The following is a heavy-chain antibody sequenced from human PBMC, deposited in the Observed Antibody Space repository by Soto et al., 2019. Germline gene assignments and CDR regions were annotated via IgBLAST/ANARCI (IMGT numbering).Heavy chain of an antibody. V-gene: IGHV1-69*01. Sequence: QVQLVKSGAELKKPGSSLKVSCKASADTFSSSAFSWVRQAPGQGLEWMGGIIPFFHAANYAQRFQGRVTITADESTSTVYMELSSLRSEDTALYYCARELISNYHYYGMDVWGQGTTVTVSS. CDR2: IIPFFHAA. CDR3: ARELISNYHYYGMDV. J-gene: IGHJ6*02. CDR1: ADTFSSSA.